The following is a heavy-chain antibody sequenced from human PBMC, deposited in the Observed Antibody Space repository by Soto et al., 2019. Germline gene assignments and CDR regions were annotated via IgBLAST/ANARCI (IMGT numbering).Heavy chain of an antibody. Sequence: XSVKVACKASGYTLTSYGISWVRQAPGQGLEWMGWISAYKGNTHYTQNLQGRVTVTTDTSTSTAHMELRSLRSDDTAVYYCARDFDSSGNYYAGGAFDFWGQGTLVTVS. D-gene: IGHD3-22*01. CDR1: GYTLTSYG. CDR2: ISAYKGNT. J-gene: IGHJ3*01. CDR3: ARDFDSSGNYYAGGAFDF. V-gene: IGHV1-18*04.